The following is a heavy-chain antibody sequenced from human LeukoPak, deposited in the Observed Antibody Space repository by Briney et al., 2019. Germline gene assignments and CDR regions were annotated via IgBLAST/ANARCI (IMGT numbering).Heavy chain of an antibody. CDR1: RLTFSDYG. Sequence: PGRSLTLPCAASRLTFSDYGMQWVRQPPGKGLEWVAVISYDGSNKYYAESVKGRFTVSRENSKNTLYLHMNTLRADDTAVYYCAKDATSWYEGPDYWGQGTLVTVSS. V-gene: IGHV3-30*18. J-gene: IGHJ4*02. D-gene: IGHD6-13*01. CDR3: AKDATSWYEGPDY. CDR2: ISYDGSNK.